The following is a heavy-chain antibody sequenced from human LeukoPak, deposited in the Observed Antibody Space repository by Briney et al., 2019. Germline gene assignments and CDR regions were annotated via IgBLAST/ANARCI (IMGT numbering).Heavy chain of an antibody. CDR1: GFTFSSYG. V-gene: IGHV3-30*03. J-gene: IGHJ4*02. Sequence: GGSLRLSCAASGFTFSSYGMHWVRQAPGKGLEWVAVISYDGSNKYYADSVKGRFTISRDNSKNTLNLQMNSLRAEDTAVYYCVASITLNFAYWGQGTLVTVSS. D-gene: IGHD2/OR15-2a*01. CDR3: VASITLNFAY. CDR2: ISYDGSNK.